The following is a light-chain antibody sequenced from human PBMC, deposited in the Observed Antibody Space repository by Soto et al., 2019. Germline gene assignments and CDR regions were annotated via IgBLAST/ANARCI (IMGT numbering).Light chain of an antibody. CDR1: SSNIGGYNY. CDR3: SSYTTGNTNV. J-gene: IGLJ1*01. CDR2: DVT. V-gene: IGLV2-14*03. Sequence: QSALTQPASVSGSPGQSISISCTGTSSNIGGYNYVSWYQQHPGKAPKLMIYDVTNRPSGVSNRFSGSKSGNTASLTISGLQPEDEADSYCSSYTTGNTNVFGTGTKLTVL.